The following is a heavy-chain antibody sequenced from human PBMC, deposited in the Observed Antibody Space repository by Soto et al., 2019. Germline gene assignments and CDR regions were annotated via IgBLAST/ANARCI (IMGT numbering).Heavy chain of an antibody. CDR1: GYTLTELS. CDR2: FDPEDGET. D-gene: IGHD6-19*01. J-gene: IGHJ6*02. V-gene: IGHV1-24*01. Sequence: GASVKVSCKVSGYTLTELSMHWVRQAPGKGLEWMGGFDPEDGETIYAQKFQGRVTMTEDTSTDTAYMELSSLRSEDTAVYYCARAVAGLDVGPDYYYYGMDVWGQGTTVTVSS. CDR3: ARAVAGLDVGPDYYYYGMDV.